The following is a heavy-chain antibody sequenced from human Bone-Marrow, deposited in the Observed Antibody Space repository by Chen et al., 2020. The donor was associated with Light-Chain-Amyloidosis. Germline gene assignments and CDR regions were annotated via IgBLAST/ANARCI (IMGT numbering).Heavy chain of an antibody. CDR2: INYDVFSL. CDR1: GFTHSSHW. J-gene: IGHJ3*01. D-gene: IGHD6-19*01. V-gene: IGHV3-74*01. CDR3: SREASSDDGFDF. Sequence: EVQLVESGGGLVQPGGSLRLSCAASGFTHSSHWMHWVRQGPGKGLVWVARINYDVFSLNYADSVWVRFVISWDNAKNTLYLQMNSLGVDDTAFYYCSREASSDDGFDFWGQGTLVTVSS.